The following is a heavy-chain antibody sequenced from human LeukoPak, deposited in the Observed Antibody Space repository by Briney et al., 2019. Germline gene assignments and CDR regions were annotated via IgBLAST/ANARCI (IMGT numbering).Heavy chain of an antibody. Sequence: PSETLSLTCAVSGVSFDDYYWSWVRQTPGKGLEWIGEINHSGYTNDSPSLKSRDTLSIDTSRKQFSLNLRSMTVADAGIYYCTRMTTGHDYWGQGTLVTVSS. CDR1: GVSFDDYY. CDR2: INHSGYT. V-gene: IGHV4-34*01. D-gene: IGHD4-17*01. J-gene: IGHJ4*02. CDR3: TRMTTGHDY.